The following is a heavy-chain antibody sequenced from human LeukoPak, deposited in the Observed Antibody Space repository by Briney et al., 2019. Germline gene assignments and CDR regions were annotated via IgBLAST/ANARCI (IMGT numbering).Heavy chain of an antibody. CDR2: IYGEGNT. Sequence: GESLRLSCAVSGVTVSTSYMIWVRQAPGKGLEWVSVIYGEGNTYYADSVKGQFTISRDDSKNTLSLQMTSLRAADTAIYYCARDSTTWSRAGYWGQGTLVTVSS. CDR3: ARDSTTWSRAGY. CDR1: GVTVSTSY. D-gene: IGHD6-13*01. V-gene: IGHV3-53*01. J-gene: IGHJ4*02.